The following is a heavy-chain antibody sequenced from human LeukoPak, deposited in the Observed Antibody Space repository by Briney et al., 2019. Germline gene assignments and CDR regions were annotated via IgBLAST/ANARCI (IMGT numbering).Heavy chain of an antibody. CDR3: ARRRLAGSTPPHYYYILDV. CDR1: GYTFTSYD. D-gene: IGHD3-3*02. J-gene: IGHJ6*02. Sequence: ASVKVSCKASGYTFTSYDINWVRQATGKGLEWMGWMNPNSGNRGYAQNFQGRVTLTRNTSISTAYMELSSLRSEDTAVYYCARRRLAGSTPPHYYYILDVWGQGTTVTVSS. V-gene: IGHV1-8*01. CDR2: MNPNSGNR.